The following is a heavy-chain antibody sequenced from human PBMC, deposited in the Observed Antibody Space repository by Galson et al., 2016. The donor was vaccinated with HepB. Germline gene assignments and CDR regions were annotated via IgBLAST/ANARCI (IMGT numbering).Heavy chain of an antibody. CDR2: IIPSFGIT. CDR1: GVTFNNYL. Sequence: SVKVSCKASGVTFNNYLMSWVRHAPGQGLEWMGGIIPSFGITNYAQNFRDRVTITADRSTNTADKSTTTAYLELSSLRSDDKAVYYCGTKPDFLTTYGLDFWGQGTTVTVSS. D-gene: IGHD3-3*01. V-gene: IGHV1-69*10. CDR3: GTKPDFLTTYGLDF. J-gene: IGHJ6*02.